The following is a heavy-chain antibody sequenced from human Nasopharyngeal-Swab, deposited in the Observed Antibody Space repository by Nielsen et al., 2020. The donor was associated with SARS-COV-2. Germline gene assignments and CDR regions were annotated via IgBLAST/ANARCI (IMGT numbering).Heavy chain of an antibody. CDR3: ARDRTMVRGEFMIDP. D-gene: IGHD3-10*01. CDR1: GFTFSSYG. CDR2: IWYDGSNK. V-gene: IGHV3-33*01. J-gene: IGHJ5*02. Sequence: GESLKISCAASGFTFSSYGMHWVRQAPGKGLEWAAVIWYDGSNKYYADSVKGRFTISRDNSKNTLYLQMNSLRAEDTAVYYCARDRTMVRGEFMIDPWGQGTLVTVSS.